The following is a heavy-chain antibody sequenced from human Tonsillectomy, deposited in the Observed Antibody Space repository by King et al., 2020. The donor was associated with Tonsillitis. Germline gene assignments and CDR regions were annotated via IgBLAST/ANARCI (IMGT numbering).Heavy chain of an antibody. D-gene: IGHD4-17*01. CDR3: ARDAQYGANALTYHYYGMDV. V-gene: IGHV1-46*01. Sequence: VQLVESGAGVWKPGASVKISCKASGYAFSSYYIHWVRQAPGQGLEWVGIINPNGGSTSYPQKFRGRVTMTRDTSTSTVYMELSSLTSEDTAVYYCARDAQYGANALTYHYYGMDVWGKGTTVTVSS. CDR2: INPNGGST. CDR1: GYAFSSYY. J-gene: IGHJ6*04.